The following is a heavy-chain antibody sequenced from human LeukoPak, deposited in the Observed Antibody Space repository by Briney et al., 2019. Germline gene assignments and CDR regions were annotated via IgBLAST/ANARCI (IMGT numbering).Heavy chain of an antibody. D-gene: IGHD5-12*01. Sequence: SVKVSCKASGGTSSTDAISWVRQAPGQGLEWMGGIIPILATANYAQKFQGRVTITADESTSTAYKELSRLGPEDTAVYYCSTSPTSGSPGYWGQGTLVTVSS. V-gene: IGHV1-69*13. J-gene: IGHJ4*02. CDR2: IIPILATA. CDR1: GGTSSTDA. CDR3: STSPTSGSPGY.